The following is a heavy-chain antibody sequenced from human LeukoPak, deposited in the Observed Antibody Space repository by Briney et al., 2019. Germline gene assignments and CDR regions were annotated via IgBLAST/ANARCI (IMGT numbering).Heavy chain of an antibody. CDR2: ISGSGGST. CDR1: GFTSSTYA. CDR3: ARERIGDGYNYAY. D-gene: IGHD5-24*01. J-gene: IGHJ4*02. Sequence: GGSLRLSCAASGFTSSTYAMTWVRQAPGRGLEWVSTISGSGGSTFYADSVKGRFTISRDNSKNTLYLQMNSLRAEDTAVYYCARERIGDGYNYAYWGQGTLVTVSS. V-gene: IGHV3-23*01.